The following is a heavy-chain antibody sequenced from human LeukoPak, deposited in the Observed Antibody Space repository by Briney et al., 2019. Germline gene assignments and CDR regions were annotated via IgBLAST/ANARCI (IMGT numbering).Heavy chain of an antibody. CDR1: GGSVSSGDYY. V-gene: IGHV4-30-4*08. Sequence: SQTLSLTCTVSGGSVSSGDYYWSWIRQPPGKGLEWIGYIYYSGSTYYNPSLKSRVTISVDTSKNQFSLKLSSVTAADTAVYYCARLSYSSSSCWFDPWGQGTLVTVSS. CDR2: IYYSGST. D-gene: IGHD6-6*01. CDR3: ARLSYSSSSCWFDP. J-gene: IGHJ5*02.